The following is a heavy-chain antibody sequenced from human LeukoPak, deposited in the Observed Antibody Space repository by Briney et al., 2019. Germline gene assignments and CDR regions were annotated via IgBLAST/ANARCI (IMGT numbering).Heavy chain of an antibody. CDR2: IYHSGST. CDR1: GGSISSGGYS. CDR3: ARGPRVTYVNWFDP. D-gene: IGHD2-21*02. J-gene: IGHJ5*02. V-gene: IGHV4-30-2*01. Sequence: SETLSLTCAVSGGSISSGGYSWSWIRQPPGKGLEWIGYIYHSGSTYYNPSLKSRVTISVDRSKNQFSLKLSSVTAADTAVYYCARGPRVTYVNWFDPWGQGTLVTVSS.